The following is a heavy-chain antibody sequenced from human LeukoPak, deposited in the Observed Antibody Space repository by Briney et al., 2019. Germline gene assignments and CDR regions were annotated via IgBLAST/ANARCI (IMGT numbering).Heavy chain of an antibody. V-gene: IGHV3-23*01. D-gene: IGHD3-10*01. J-gene: IGHJ4*02. Sequence: GGSLRLSYAASGFTFSSYAMSWVRQAPGKGREWVSAISGSGRSTYYADSVKGRFTISRDNSKNTLYLQMNSLRAEDTAVYYCAKDVHWFSEEEDYWGQGTLVTVSS. CDR1: GFTFSSYA. CDR3: AKDVHWFSEEEDY. CDR2: ISGSGRST.